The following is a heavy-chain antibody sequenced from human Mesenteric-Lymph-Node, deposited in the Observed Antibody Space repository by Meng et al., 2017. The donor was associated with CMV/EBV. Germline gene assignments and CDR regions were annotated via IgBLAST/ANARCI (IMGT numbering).Heavy chain of an antibody. CDR2: ISWNSGII. V-gene: IGHV3-9*03. J-gene: IGHJ6*02. CDR3: AKGRGTSVHYYAMDV. CDR1: GFTFDDYA. Sequence: SLKISCAASGFTFDDYAMHWVRQAPGKGLEWISGISWNSGIIAYADSVKGRFTISRDNAKNSLYLEMNSLRPEDMALYYCAKGRGTSVHYYAMDVWGQGTTVTVSS.